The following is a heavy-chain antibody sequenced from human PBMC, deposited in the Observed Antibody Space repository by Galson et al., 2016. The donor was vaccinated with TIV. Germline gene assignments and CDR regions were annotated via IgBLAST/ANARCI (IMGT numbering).Heavy chain of an antibody. D-gene: IGHD1-1*01. V-gene: IGHV1-69*06. Sequence: SVKVSCKASGGTLSSNAFSWLRQAPGQGLEWMGGIIPVFGTVHYAQKFRGRVTITADKSTNTVYMGLSSLTSEDTAVDSCARAADTWNDVPFDYWGQGTLVTVSS. J-gene: IGHJ4*02. CDR1: GGTLSSNA. CDR2: IIPVFGTV. CDR3: ARAADTWNDVPFDY.